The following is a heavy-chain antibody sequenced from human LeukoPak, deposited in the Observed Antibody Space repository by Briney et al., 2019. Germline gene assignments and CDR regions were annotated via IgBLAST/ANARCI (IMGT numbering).Heavy chain of an antibody. CDR3: AKDTGDSSGVDY. V-gene: IGHV3-7*03. Sequence: GGSLRLSCSASGFTFSNYWMSWVRQAPGKGLEWVANIKQDESEKYYVDSVKGRFTISRDNAKNSLYLQMNSLRAEDMALYYCAKDTGDSSGVDYWGQGTLVTVSS. CDR1: GFTFSNYW. J-gene: IGHJ4*02. D-gene: IGHD3-22*01. CDR2: IKQDESEK.